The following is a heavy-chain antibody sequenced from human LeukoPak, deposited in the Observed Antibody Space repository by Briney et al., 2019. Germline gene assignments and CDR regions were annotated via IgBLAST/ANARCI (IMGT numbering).Heavy chain of an antibody. D-gene: IGHD5-18*01. V-gene: IGHV3-23*01. Sequence: HPGGSLRLSCAASGFTFSNYGMSWVRQAPGKGLEWLSAISISGGSTYYADSVKGRFTISRDNSKNTLYLQMNSLRAEDTAVYYCARDPRIQGYDYETVLDYWGQGTLVTVSS. CDR1: GFTFSNYG. J-gene: IGHJ4*02. CDR3: ARDPRIQGYDYETVLDY. CDR2: ISISGGST.